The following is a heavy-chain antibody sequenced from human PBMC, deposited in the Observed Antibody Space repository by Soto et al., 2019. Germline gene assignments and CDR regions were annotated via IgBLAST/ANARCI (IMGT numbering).Heavy chain of an antibody. V-gene: IGHV1-18*01. CDR3: ARDTSNSFDY. J-gene: IGHJ4*02. CDR1: GFTFNTYF. Sequence: HVQLLQSGGELKKPGASVKVSCNTSGFTFNTYFISWVRQAPGQGLEWMGWISPYNGNTKYGEKFQGRVTMTTDTITRTDYMELRNLRIDDTAVYYCARDTSNSFDYCGQGTLVTVSS. CDR2: ISPYNGNT. D-gene: IGHD2-2*01.